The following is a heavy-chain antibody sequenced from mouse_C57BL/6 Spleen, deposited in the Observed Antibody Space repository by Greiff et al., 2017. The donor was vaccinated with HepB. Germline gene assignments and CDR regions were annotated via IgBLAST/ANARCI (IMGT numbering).Heavy chain of an antibody. CDR2: IYPGDGDT. D-gene: IGHD4-1*01. CDR3: VRGVTGTAAMDY. V-gene: IGHV1-82*01. J-gene: IGHJ4*01. CDR1: GYAFSSSW. Sequence: VQLQQSGPELVKPGASVKISCKASGYAFSSSWMNWVKQRPGKGLEWIGRIYPGDGDTNYNGKFKGKATLTADKSSSTAYMQLSSLTSEDSAVYFCVRGVTGTAAMDYWGQGTSVTVSS.